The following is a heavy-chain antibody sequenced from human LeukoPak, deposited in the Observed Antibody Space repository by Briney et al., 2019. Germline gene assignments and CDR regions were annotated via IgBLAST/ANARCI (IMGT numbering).Heavy chain of an antibody. D-gene: IGHD6-13*01. V-gene: IGHV3-30-3*01. CDR1: GLTFSMYW. Sequence: PGGSLRLSCAASGLTFSMYWMSWVRQAPGKGLEWVAVISYDGSNKYYADSVKGRFTISRDNSKNTLYLQMNSLRAEDTAVYYCARDPTVSSSWYTLFDYWGQGTLVTVSS. CDR2: ISYDGSNK. CDR3: ARDPTVSSSWYTLFDY. J-gene: IGHJ4*02.